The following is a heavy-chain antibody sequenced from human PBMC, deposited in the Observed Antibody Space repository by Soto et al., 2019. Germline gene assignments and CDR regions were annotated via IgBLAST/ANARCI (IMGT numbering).Heavy chain of an antibody. V-gene: IGHV4-4*07. Sequence: QVQLQESGPGLVKPSETLSLTCTVSGGSISSYYWSWIRQPAGKGLEWIGRIYTSGSTNYNPSLKSRVTMSVDTSKNQFSLKLSSVTAADTAVYYCVGVVVPAAPYTDNWFDPWGQGTLVTVSS. CDR2: IYTSGST. J-gene: IGHJ5*02. D-gene: IGHD2-2*01. CDR1: GGSISSYY. CDR3: VGVVVPAAPYTDNWFDP.